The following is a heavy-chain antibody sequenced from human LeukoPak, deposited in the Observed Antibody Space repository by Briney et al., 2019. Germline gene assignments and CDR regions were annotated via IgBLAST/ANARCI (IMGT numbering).Heavy chain of an antibody. V-gene: IGHV3-33*01. J-gene: IGHJ4*02. CDR3: ARPGTMIRGVSFES. D-gene: IGHD3-10*01. CDR1: GFTFSDSG. Sequence: GGSLRLSCAASGFTFSDSGMQWVRQAPGKGLEWVAVIWYDGSNTHYGDSVKGRFTISRDNSKNTLYLQMKSLRAEDTAVYYCARPGTMIRGVSFESWGQGTLVIVSS. CDR2: IWYDGSNT.